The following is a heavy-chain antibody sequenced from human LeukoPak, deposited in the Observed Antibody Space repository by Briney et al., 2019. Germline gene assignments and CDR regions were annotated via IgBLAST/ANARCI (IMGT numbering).Heavy chain of an antibody. CDR1: SGSIRSYY. V-gene: IGHV4-4*07. CDR3: AGGVTTEWFDP. CDR2: FYTSGST. D-gene: IGHD2-21*02. J-gene: IGHJ5*02. Sequence: PSETLSLTCTVSSGSIRSYYWSWIRQPAGKGLEWIGRFYTSGSTNYNPSLKSRVTMSVDTSKNQFSLNLNSVTAADTAVYYCAGGVTTEWFDPWGQGTLVTVSS.